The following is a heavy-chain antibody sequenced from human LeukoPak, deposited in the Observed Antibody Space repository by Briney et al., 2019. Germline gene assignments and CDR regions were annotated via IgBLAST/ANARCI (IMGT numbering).Heavy chain of an antibody. CDR2: FDPEDGET. V-gene: IGHV1-24*01. CDR1: GYTLTELS. J-gene: IGHJ3*02. CDR3: ARGQYAFDI. Sequence: ASVKVSCKVSGYTLTELSMHWVRQAPGKGLEWMGGFDPEDGETIYAQKFQGRVTMTRDMSTSTVYMELSSLRSEDTAVYYCARGQYAFDIWGQGTMVTVSS.